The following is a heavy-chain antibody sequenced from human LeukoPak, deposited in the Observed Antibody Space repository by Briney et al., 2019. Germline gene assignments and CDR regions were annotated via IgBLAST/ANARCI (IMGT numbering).Heavy chain of an antibody. CDR3: ARDGGYCSSTSCYMRY. D-gene: IGHD2-2*02. CDR2: IYHSGST. V-gene: IGHV4-30-2*01. CDR1: GGSISSGGYY. Sequence: PSETLSLTCTVSGGSISSGGYYWSWIRQPPGKGLEWIGYIYHSGSTYYNPSLKSRVTISVDRSKNQFSLKLSSVTAADTAVYYCARDGGYCSSTSCYMRYWGQGTLVTVSS. J-gene: IGHJ4*02.